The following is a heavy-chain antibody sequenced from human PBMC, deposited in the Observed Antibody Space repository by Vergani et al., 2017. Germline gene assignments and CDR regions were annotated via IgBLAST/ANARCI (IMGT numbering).Heavy chain of an antibody. J-gene: IGHJ4*02. D-gene: IGHD1-26*01. CDR1: GYTFTSYY. CDR2: INPSGGST. V-gene: IGHV1-46*01. CDR3: AREPREGATDY. Sequence: QVQLVQSGAEVKKPGASVKASCKASGYTFTSYYMHWVRQAPGQGLEWMGIINPSGGSTSYAQKFQGRVTMTRDTSTSTVYMELSSLRSEDTAVYYCAREPREGATDYWGQGTLVTVSS.